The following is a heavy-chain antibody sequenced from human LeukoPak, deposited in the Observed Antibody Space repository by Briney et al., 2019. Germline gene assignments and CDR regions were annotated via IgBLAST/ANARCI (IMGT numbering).Heavy chain of an antibody. Sequence: SVKVSCKACGGTFSTYAISWVRQAPGQGLEGMGGVIPIFDTTNYAQKFQGRVTITADESTSTAYMELSSLKSEDSDVYYCARGNRFRTYYDNSGFYDYFDFWGQGTLVTVSS. CDR1: GGTFSTYA. V-gene: IGHV1-69*01. D-gene: IGHD3-22*01. CDR3: ARGNRFRTYYDNSGFYDYFDF. CDR2: VIPIFDTT. J-gene: IGHJ4*02.